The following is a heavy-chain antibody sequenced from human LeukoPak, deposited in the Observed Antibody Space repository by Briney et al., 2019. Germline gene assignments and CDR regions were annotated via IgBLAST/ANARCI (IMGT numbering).Heavy chain of an antibody. V-gene: IGHV3-48*04. Sequence: PGGSLRLSCAASGFTFSSYSMNWVRQAPGKGLEWLSHISSGSTTIYYADSLKGRFTVSRDNAKNSLYLQMNGLRAEDTATYYCARGIPKTGSLRVIYWGQGTPVIVSS. D-gene: IGHD2-21*01. CDR2: ISSGSTTI. J-gene: IGHJ4*02. CDR3: ARGIPKTGSLRVIY. CDR1: GFTFSSYS.